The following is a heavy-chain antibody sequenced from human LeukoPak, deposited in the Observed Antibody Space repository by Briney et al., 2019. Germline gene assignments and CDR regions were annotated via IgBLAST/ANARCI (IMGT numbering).Heavy chain of an antibody. J-gene: IGHJ4*02. CDR3: ASLGRSGKPRIDY. CDR2: INHSGST. Sequence: PSETLSLTCTVSGGSISNTRYYWAWIRQPPGKGLEWIGEINHSGSTNYNPSLKSRVTISVDTSKNQFSLKLSSVTAADTAVYYCASLGRSGKPRIDYWGQGTLVTVSS. CDR1: GGSISNTRYY. V-gene: IGHV4-39*07. D-gene: IGHD3-10*01.